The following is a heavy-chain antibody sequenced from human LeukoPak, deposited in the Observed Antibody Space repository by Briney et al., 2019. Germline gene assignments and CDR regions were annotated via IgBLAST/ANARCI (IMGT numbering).Heavy chain of an antibody. CDR2: INPNSGGT. CDR3: ARGVGYNKNNNWFDP. CDR1: GYTFTGYY. Sequence: ASVKVSCKASGYTFTGYYMHWVRQAPGQGLEWMGWINPNSGGTNYAQKFQGRVTMTRDTSISTAYMELSRLRSDDTAVYYCARGVGYNKNNNWFDPWGQGTLVTVSS. D-gene: IGHD5-24*01. J-gene: IGHJ5*02. V-gene: IGHV1-2*02.